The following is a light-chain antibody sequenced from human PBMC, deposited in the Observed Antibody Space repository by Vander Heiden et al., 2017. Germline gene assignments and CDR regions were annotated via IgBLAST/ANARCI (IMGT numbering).Light chain of an antibody. CDR2: WAS. Sequence: IVMTQSPDSLAVFLGDRATINCKSSQSALFSPNNKNYLAWYQQKPGQPPKLLIYWASTRQSGVPDRFSGSGSGTDFTLTISSLQAEDLAVYYCQQYYNSPLTFGGGTKVEIK. J-gene: IGKJ4*01. CDR1: QSALFSPNNKNY. V-gene: IGKV4-1*01. CDR3: QQYYNSPLT.